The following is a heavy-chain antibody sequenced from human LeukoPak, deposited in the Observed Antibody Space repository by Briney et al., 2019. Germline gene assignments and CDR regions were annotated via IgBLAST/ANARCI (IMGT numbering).Heavy chain of an antibody. CDR3: ARARSGGLDY. V-gene: IGHV3-23*01. J-gene: IGHJ4*02. CDR1: EFTFSSYA. CDR2: ISGSGGST. D-gene: IGHD3-10*01. Sequence: GGSLRLSCEASEFTFSSYAMSWVRQAPGKGLEWVSAISGSGGSTYYADSVKGRFTISRDNAKNTLYLQMNSLRAEDTAVYYCARARSGGLDYWGQGTLVTVSS.